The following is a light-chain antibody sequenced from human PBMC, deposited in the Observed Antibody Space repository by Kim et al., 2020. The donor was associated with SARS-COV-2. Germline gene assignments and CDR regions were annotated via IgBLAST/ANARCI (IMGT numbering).Light chain of an antibody. CDR2: HAS. V-gene: IGKV1-33*01. J-gene: IGKJ2*01. Sequence: DIQMTQSPSSLSASVGDRVTITCRASHDITNYLNWYQQKPGKAPKLLIYHASNLETGVPSRFSGSGSGTDFNLTISSLQPEDIATYYCQQYDKLSYTFGQGTKLEI. CDR3: QQYDKLSYT. CDR1: HDITNY.